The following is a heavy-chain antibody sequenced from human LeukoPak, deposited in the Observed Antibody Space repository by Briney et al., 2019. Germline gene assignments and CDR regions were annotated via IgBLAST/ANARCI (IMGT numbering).Heavy chain of an antibody. CDR2: INPNGGAT. J-gene: IGHJ3*02. Sequence: ASVKVSCKTFGYTFTNYHTHWVRQAPGQGLEWVGIINPNGGATMYAQKFQGRVTMTTDTSTSTAYMELRGLRSDDTAVYYCARVRLVVPAAMNAFDIWGQGTMVTVSS. CDR3: ARVRLVVPAAMNAFDI. D-gene: IGHD2-2*01. V-gene: IGHV1-46*01. CDR1: GYTFTNYH.